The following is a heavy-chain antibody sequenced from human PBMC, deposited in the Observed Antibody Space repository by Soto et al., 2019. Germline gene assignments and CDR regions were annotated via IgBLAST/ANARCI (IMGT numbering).Heavy chain of an antibody. V-gene: IGHV3-30*18. CDR1: GFTFSSYG. Sequence: QVQLVESGGGVVQPGRSLRLSCAASGFTFSSYGMHWVRQAPGKGLEWVAVISYDGSNKYYADSVKDRFTISRDNSKNTLYLQMNSLRAEDTAVYYCAKDRRKVVVAAPFDYWGQGTLVTVSS. J-gene: IGHJ4*02. CDR2: ISYDGSNK. D-gene: IGHD2-15*01. CDR3: AKDRRKVVVAAPFDY.